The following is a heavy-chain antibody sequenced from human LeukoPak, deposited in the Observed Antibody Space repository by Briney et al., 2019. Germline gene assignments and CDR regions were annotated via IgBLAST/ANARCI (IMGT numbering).Heavy chain of an antibody. J-gene: IGHJ4*02. Sequence: GGSLRLSCAASGFTFSSYSMNWVRQAPGKGLEWVSYISSSSSTIYYADSVKGRFTISRDNAKNSLYLQMNSLRAEDTAVYYCASLDSSGCYYQRGGFNYWGQGTLVTVSS. V-gene: IGHV3-48*01. D-gene: IGHD3-22*01. CDR2: ISSSSSTI. CDR1: GFTFSSYS. CDR3: ASLDSSGCYYQRGGFNY.